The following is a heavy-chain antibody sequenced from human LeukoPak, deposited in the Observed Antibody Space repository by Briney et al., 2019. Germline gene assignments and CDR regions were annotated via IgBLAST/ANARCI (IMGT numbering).Heavy chain of an antibody. V-gene: IGHV3-48*03. Sequence: GGSLRLSCAASGFTFSSYEMNWVRQAPGKGLEWVSYISSSGSTIYYADSVKGRFTISRDNAKNSLYLQMNSLRAEDTALYYCAKGGYCSGGSCRYSTRYYYMDVWGKGTTVTVSS. CDR1: GFTFSSYE. CDR3: AKGGYCSGGSCRYSTRYYYMDV. J-gene: IGHJ6*03. D-gene: IGHD2-15*01. CDR2: ISSSGSTI.